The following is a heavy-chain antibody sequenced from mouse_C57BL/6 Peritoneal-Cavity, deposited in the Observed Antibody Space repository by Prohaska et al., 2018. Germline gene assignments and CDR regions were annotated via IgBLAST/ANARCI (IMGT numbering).Heavy chain of an antibody. D-gene: IGHD2-1*01. V-gene: IGHV11-2*01. CDR3: MRYGNYWYFDV. CDR2: INSDVSAI. CDR1: GFTFSGFW. J-gene: IGHJ1*03. Sequence: EVPLLETGGGLVQPGGSRGLSCEGSGFTFSGFWMSWVRQTPGKTLEWIGDINSDVSAINYAPSIKDRFTIFRDNDKSTLYLQMSNVRSEDTATYFCMRYGNYWYFDVWGTGTTVTVSS.